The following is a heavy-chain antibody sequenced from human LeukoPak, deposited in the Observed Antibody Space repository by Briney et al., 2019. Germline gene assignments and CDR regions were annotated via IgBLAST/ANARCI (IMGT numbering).Heavy chain of an antibody. CDR2: ISYDGSNK. CDR3: AKVMFSLEWLTHETFSLDY. V-gene: IGHV3-30*18. CDR1: GFTFSTYN. D-gene: IGHD3-3*01. J-gene: IGHJ4*02. Sequence: GGSLRLSCAASGFTFSTYNMNWVRQAPGKGLEWVAVISYDGSNKYYADSVKGRFTISRDNSKNTLYLQMNSLRAEDTAVYYCAKVMFSLEWLTHETFSLDYWGQGTLVTVSS.